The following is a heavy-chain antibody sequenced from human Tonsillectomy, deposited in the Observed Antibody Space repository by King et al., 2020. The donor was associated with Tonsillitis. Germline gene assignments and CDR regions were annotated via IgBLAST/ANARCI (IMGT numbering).Heavy chain of an antibody. V-gene: IGHV4-61*01. CDR1: GGSVSSDSYY. Sequence: VQLQESGPGLVKPSETLSLTCTVSGGSVSSDSYYWNWIRQPPGKGLEWIGYIYYSGSTNYNPSLKSRVTISVDTSKNQFSLKLSSVTAADTAVYYCARYRGGYYFDYWGQGTLVTVSS. CDR2: IYYSGST. CDR3: ARYRGGYYFDY. J-gene: IGHJ4*02. D-gene: IGHD1-14*01.